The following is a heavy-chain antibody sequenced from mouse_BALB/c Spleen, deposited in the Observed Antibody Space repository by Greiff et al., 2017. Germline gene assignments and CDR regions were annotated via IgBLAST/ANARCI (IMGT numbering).Heavy chain of an antibody. CDR1: GFTFSSYA. CDR3: AREGPYAMDD. CDR2: ISSGGSYT. V-gene: IGHV5-9-4*01. J-gene: IGHJ4*01. Sequence: EVQRVESGGGLVKPGGSLKLSCAASGFTFSSYAMSWVRQSPEKRLEWVAEISSGGSYTYYPDTVTGRFTISRDNAKNTLYLEMSSLRSEDTAMYYCAREGPYAMDDWGQGTSVTVSS.